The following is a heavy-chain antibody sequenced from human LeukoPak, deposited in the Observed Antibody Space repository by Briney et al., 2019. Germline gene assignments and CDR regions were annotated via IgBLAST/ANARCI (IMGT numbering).Heavy chain of an antibody. CDR2: ISGSDGST. J-gene: IGHJ4*02. D-gene: IGHD2-2*01. V-gene: IGHV3-23*01. CDR3: AKVETSGGANCYALDY. CDR1: GFTFSSYA. Sequence: GGSLRLSCAASGFTFSSYAMTWVRQAPDKGLEWVSAISGSDGSTYYADSVKGRFTISRDDSQNALYLQMNSLSAEDTAVYYCAKVETSGGANCYALDYWGQGTLVTVSS.